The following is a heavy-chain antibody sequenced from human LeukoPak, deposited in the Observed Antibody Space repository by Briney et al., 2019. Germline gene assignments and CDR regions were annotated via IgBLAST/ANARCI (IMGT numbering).Heavy chain of an antibody. CDR2: INHSGST. V-gene: IGHV4-34*01. J-gene: IGHJ4*02. CDR3: ARLGAMATPGY. D-gene: IGHD5-18*01. CDR1: GGSFSGYY. Sequence: SETLSLTCAVYGGSFSGYYWSWIRQPPGEGLEWIGEINHSGSTYYNPSLKSRVTISVDTSKNQFSLKLSSVTAADTAVYYCARLGAMATPGYWGQGTLVTVSS.